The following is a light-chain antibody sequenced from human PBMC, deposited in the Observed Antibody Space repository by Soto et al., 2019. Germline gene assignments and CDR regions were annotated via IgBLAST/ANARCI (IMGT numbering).Light chain of an antibody. Sequence: DIQMTQSPSTLSGSVGDRVTITCRASQTISSWLAWYQQKPGKAPKLLIYKASTLKSGVPSRFSGSGFGTEFTLTISGLQPDDFATYYCQQYQSYFLTFGPGTKVDIK. V-gene: IGKV1-5*03. CDR3: QQYQSYFLT. J-gene: IGKJ3*01. CDR1: QTISSW. CDR2: KAS.